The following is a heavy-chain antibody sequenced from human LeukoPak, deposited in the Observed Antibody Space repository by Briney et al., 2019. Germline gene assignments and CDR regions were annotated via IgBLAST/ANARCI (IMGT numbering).Heavy chain of an antibody. V-gene: IGHV4-59*01. CDR1: GGSISSYY. Sequence: SETLSLTCTVPGGSISSYYWSWIRQPPGKGLEWVGYIYYSGSTNYNPSLKSRVTISVDTSKNQFSLKLSSVTAADTAVYYCARLGITIFGVAVEAFDIWGQGTMVTVSS. CDR2: IYYSGST. J-gene: IGHJ3*02. CDR3: ARLGITIFGVAVEAFDI. D-gene: IGHD3-3*01.